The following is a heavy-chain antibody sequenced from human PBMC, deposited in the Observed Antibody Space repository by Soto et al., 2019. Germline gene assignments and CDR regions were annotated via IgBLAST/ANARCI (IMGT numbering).Heavy chain of an antibody. CDR1: GGSFSGYY. V-gene: IGHV4-34*01. J-gene: IGHJ6*03. CDR2: INHSGST. Sequence: SETLSLTCAVYGGSFSGYYWSWIRQPPGKGLEWIGEINHSGSTNYNPSLKSRVTISVDTSKNQFSLKLSSVTAADTAVYYCARGSADYYYYYYMDVWAKGTTVTVSS. D-gene: IGHD6-25*01. CDR3: ARGSADYYYYYYMDV.